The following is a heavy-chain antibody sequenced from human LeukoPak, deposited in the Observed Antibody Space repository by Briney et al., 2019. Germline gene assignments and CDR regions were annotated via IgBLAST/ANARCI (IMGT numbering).Heavy chain of an antibody. D-gene: IGHD3-22*01. V-gene: IGHV3-69-1*01. Sequence: GGSLRLSCAASGFTFSRYSMTWVRQAPGKGLEWVSSISSSSTIYYADSVKGRFTISRDNSKNTLYLQMNSLRAEDTAVYYCATYYYDSSGYSDFDYWGQGTLVTVSS. CDR1: GFTFSRYS. CDR3: ATYYYDSSGYSDFDY. CDR2: ISSSSTI. J-gene: IGHJ4*02.